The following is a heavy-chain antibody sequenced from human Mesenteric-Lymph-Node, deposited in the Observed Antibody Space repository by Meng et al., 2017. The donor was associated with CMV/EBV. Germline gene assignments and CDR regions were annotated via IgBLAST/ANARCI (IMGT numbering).Heavy chain of an antibody. V-gene: IGHV3-21*01. CDR2: ISSSSNYI. D-gene: IGHD1-26*01. CDR1: GFTFSTYS. CDR3: ARDRRELYY. Sequence: GESQKISCAASGFTFSTYSMNWVRQAPGKGLEWVSSISSSSNYIYYTDSVKGRFTISRDNAKNSLYLQMNSLRAEDTAVYYCARDRRELYYWGQGTLVTVSS. J-gene: IGHJ4*02.